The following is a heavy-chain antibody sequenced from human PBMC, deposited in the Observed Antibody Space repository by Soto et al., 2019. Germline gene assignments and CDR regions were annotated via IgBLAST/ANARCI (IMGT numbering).Heavy chain of an antibody. J-gene: IGHJ4*02. CDR3: TRAPDAMIPTAY. V-gene: IGHV3-74*01. CDR2: INSDGSYT. Sequence: EVQLVESGGGLVQPGGSLRRSCAASGFTVSGYWMHWVRQAPGKGLTWVSRINSDGSYTSSADSVKGRFTISKDNARNTLYLQMNSLRIEETAVYYCTRAPDAMIPTAYWGQGTLVTVSS. D-gene: IGHD3-22*01. CDR1: GFTVSGYW.